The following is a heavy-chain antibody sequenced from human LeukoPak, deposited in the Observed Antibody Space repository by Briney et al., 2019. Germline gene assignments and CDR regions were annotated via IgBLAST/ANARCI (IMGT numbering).Heavy chain of an antibody. D-gene: IGHD3-10*01. CDR3: ARDGQVRGVITTGEGWFDP. CDR2: INTNTGNP. V-gene: IGHV7-4-1*02. Sequence: GASVNVSCKTSGYTFTSYAMNWVRQAPGQGLEWMGWINTNTGNPTYAQGFTGRFVFSLDTSVSTAYLQISSLKAEDTAVYYCARDGQVRGVITTGEGWFDPWGQGTLVTVSS. CDR1: GYTFTSYA. J-gene: IGHJ5*02.